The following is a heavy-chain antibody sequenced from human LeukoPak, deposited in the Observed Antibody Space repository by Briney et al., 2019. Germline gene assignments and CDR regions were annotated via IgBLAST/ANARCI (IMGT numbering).Heavy chain of an antibody. Sequence: SETLSLTCTVSGGSISSFYWSWIRQPPGKGLEYIGYISYSGTTSYNPSLKRRVTISVDTSKNQFSLKLTSVTAADTAVYYCARDKGLPQAFDLWGQGTMVTVSS. V-gene: IGHV4-59*01. CDR3: ARDKGLPQAFDL. CDR2: ISYSGTT. CDR1: GGSISSFY. J-gene: IGHJ3*01. D-gene: IGHD5/OR15-5a*01.